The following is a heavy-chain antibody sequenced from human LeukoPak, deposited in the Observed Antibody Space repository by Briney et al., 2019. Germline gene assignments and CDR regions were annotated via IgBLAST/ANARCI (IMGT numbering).Heavy chain of an antibody. CDR1: GGSFSGYY. CDR2: INHSGST. D-gene: IGHD3-16*02. Sequence: SETLSLTCAVYGGSFSGYYWSWIRQPPGKGLEWIGEINHSGSTNYNPSLKSRVTISVDTSKNQFSLKLSSVTAADTAVYYCARGQDYDYVWGSYRYTGDAFDIWGQGTMVTASS. CDR3: ARGQDYDYVWGSYRYTGDAFDI. V-gene: IGHV4-34*01. J-gene: IGHJ3*02.